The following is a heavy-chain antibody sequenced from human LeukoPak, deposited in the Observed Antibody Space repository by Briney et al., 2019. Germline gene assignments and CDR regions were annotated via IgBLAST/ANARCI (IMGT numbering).Heavy chain of an antibody. CDR2: VESGGDT. J-gene: IGHJ6*02. D-gene: IGHD3-10*01. V-gene: IGHV3-23*01. CDR1: GFTFSTFA. Sequence: AGGSLRLSCAASGFTFSTFAINWVRQAPGKGLEWVLVVESGGDTSYANSVKGRFTVSRDIFQNTLYLQMNNLRAEDTAVYYCARVGSYYDMDVWGQGTTVTVSS. CDR3: ARVGSYYDMDV.